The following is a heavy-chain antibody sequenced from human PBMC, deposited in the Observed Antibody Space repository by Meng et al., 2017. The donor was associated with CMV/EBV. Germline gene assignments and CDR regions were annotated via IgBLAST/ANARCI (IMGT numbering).Heavy chain of an antibody. CDR3: AKGEQWLAPRFDY. CDR1: GSPFSSYA. J-gene: IGHJ4*02. V-gene: IGHV3-23*01. CDR2: ISGSGGST. D-gene: IGHD6-19*01. Sequence: AASGSPFSSYAMSWVRQAPGKGLEWVSAISGSGGSTYYADSVTGRFTISRDNSKNTLYLQMNSLRAEATAVYYCAKGEQWLAPRFDYWGQGPLVTVSS.